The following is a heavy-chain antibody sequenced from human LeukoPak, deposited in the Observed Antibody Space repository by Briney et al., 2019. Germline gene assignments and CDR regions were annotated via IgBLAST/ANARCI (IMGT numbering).Heavy chain of an antibody. D-gene: IGHD6-19*01. V-gene: IGHV3-23*01. CDR2: ISGSGGST. CDR1: GFTFSSYA. Sequence: GGSLRLSCAASGFTFSSYAMSWVRQAPGKGLEWVSAISGSGGSTYYADSVKGRFTISRDNSKNTLYLQMNSLRAEDTAVYYCANRKTSSDFYYFDCWGQGTLVTVSS. CDR3: ANRKTSSDFYYFDC. J-gene: IGHJ4*02.